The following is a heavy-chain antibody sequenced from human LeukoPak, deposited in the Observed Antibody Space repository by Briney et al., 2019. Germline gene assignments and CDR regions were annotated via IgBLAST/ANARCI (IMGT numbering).Heavy chain of an antibody. J-gene: IGHJ3*02. V-gene: IGHV3-7*01. Sequence: GGSLRLSCATSGFMFSGYWMSWVRQAPGKWLEWVANIDQDGSESYYVDSVKGRFTISRDNAKNSLYLQMNSLRAEDTAVYYCARDFKESEAFDIWGQGTMVTVSS. CDR3: ARDFKESEAFDI. CDR1: GFMFSGYW. D-gene: IGHD3-10*01. CDR2: IDQDGSES.